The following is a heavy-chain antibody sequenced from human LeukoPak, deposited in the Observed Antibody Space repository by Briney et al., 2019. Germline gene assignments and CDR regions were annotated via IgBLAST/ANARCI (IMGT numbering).Heavy chain of an antibody. V-gene: IGHV3-33*01. D-gene: IGHD5-18*01. CDR1: GFTFSSYG. Sequence: GGSLRLSCAASGFTFSSYGMHWVRQAPGKGVGGGLPIWYDGSNKYYADSVKGRFTISRDNSKNTLNLQMNSLRAEDTALYYCARDRAMVVGSSWYYDYWGQGTLVTVSS. CDR2: IWYDGSNK. J-gene: IGHJ4*02. CDR3: ARDRAMVVGSSWYYDY.